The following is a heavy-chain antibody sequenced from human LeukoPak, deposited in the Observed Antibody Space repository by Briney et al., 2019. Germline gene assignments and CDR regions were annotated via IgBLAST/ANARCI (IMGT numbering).Heavy chain of an antibody. Sequence: PGGSLRLSCAASGFTVSSNYMSWVRQAPGKGLEWVSVIYSGGSTYYADSVKGRFTISRDNSKNTLYLQMNSLRAEDTAVYYCAREAGRRDGYMDVWGKGTTVTISS. CDR2: IYSGGST. CDR3: AREAGRRDGYMDV. V-gene: IGHV3-53*01. CDR1: GFTVSSNY. D-gene: IGHD5-24*01. J-gene: IGHJ6*03.